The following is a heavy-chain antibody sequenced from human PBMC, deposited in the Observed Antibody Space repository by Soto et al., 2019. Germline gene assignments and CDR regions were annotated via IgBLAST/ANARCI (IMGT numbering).Heavy chain of an antibody. CDR2: IWFDGINE. V-gene: IGHV3-33*01. Sequence: QVQLVESGGGVVQPGMSLRLSCVASGLTFSNYGMHWVRQAPGKGLEWVAVIWFDGINEAYADSVRGRFTISRDNSKNTVYLHMNSLRAEDTAVYNCARVMGRVTYFYMDVWGTGTTVTVSS. CDR3: ARVMGRVTYFYMDV. D-gene: IGHD3-10*01. J-gene: IGHJ6*03. CDR1: GLTFSNYG.